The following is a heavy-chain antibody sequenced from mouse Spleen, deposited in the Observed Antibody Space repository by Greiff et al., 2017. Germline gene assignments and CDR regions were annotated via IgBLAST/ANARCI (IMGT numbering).Heavy chain of an antibody. J-gene: IGHJ2*01. CDR2: ISSGGSYT. CDR3: ARWGVAFDY. D-gene: IGHD1-1*02. CDR1: GFTFSSYA. V-gene: IGHV5-9-3*01. Sequence: EVQLVESGGGLVKPGGSLKLSCAASGFTFSSYAMSWVRQTPEKRLEWVATISSGGSYTYYPDSVKGRFTISRDNAKNTLYLQMSSLRSEDTAMYYCARWGVAFDYWGQGTTLTVSS.